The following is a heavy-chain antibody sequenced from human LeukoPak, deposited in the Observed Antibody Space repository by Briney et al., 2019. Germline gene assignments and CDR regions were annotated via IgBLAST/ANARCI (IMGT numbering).Heavy chain of an antibody. D-gene: IGHD3-22*01. V-gene: IGHV3-23*01. Sequence: GGSLRLSCAVSGITLSNYGMSWVRQAPGKGLEWVAGMSSSGGRTNYADSVKGRFTISRDNPKNTLYLQMNSLRAEDTAVYFCAKRGVVIRVILVGFHKEAYYFDSWCQGALVTVSS. J-gene: IGHJ4*02. CDR3: AKRGVVIRVILVGFHKEAYYFDS. CDR2: MSSSGGRT. CDR1: GITLSNYG.